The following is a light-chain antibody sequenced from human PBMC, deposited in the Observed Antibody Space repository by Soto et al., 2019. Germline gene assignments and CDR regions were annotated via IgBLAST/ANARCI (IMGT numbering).Light chain of an antibody. CDR1: SSNIGDNS. CDR2: TND. J-gene: IGLJ3*02. Sequence: QSVLTQPPSASGTPGQRVTISCSGSSSNIGDNSVSWYQQLPGTAPKLLIYTNDQRPSGVPDRFSASKSGTSASLAISGLRSEDEADYHCSTWDDSLNGRVFGGGTKLTVL. CDR3: STWDDSLNGRV. V-gene: IGLV1-47*01.